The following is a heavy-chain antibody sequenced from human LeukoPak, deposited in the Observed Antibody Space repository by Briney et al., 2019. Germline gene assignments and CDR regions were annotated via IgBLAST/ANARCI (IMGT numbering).Heavy chain of an antibody. Sequence: PSETLPLTCAVYGGSFSGYYWSWIRQPPGKGLEWIGEINHSGGTNYNPSLKSRVTISVDTSKNQFSLKLSSVTAADTAVYYCARGSFDWLSYYYYYYGMDVWGQGTTVTVSS. D-gene: IGHD3-9*01. CDR3: ARGSFDWLSYYYYYYGMDV. V-gene: IGHV4-34*01. J-gene: IGHJ6*02. CDR2: INHSGGT. CDR1: GGSFSGYY.